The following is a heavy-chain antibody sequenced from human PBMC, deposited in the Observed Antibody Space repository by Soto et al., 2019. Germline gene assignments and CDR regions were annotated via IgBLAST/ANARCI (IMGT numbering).Heavy chain of an antibody. CDR1: GYTFTSYY. CDR3: ARAGDYGAYFDY. D-gene: IGHD4-17*01. V-gene: IGHV1-46*01. Sequence: ASVKVSCKASGYTFTSYYMHWVRQAPGQGLEWMGIINPSSGSTSYAQKFQGRVTMTRDTSTSTAYMELRSLRSDDTAVYYCARAGDYGAYFDYRGQGTLVTVSS. J-gene: IGHJ4*02. CDR2: INPSSGST.